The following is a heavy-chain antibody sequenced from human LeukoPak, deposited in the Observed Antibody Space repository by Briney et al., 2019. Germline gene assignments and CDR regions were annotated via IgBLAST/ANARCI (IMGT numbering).Heavy chain of an antibody. Sequence: ETLSLTCTVSGGSISSYYWSWIRQPPGKGLEWVSAISGSGGSTYYADSVKGRFTISRDNSKNTLYLQMNSLRAEDTAVYYCANLGVVVYPDGMDVWGQGTTVTVSS. D-gene: IGHD3-3*01. CDR2: ISGSGGST. V-gene: IGHV3-23*01. J-gene: IGHJ6*02. CDR1: GGSISSYY. CDR3: ANLGVVVYPDGMDV.